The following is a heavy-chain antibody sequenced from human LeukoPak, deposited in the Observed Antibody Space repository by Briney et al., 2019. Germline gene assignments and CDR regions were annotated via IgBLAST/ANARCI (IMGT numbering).Heavy chain of an antibody. CDR1: GYSISSGYY. D-gene: IGHD6-19*01. J-gene: IGHJ6*03. CDR2: IYHSGST. CDR3: ARTAVAGSYYYYMDV. V-gene: IGHV4-38-2*01. Sequence: PSETLSLTCAVSGYSISSGYYWGWIQQPPGKGLEWIGSIYHSGSTYYNPSLKSRVTISVDTSKNQFSLKLSSVTAADTAVYYCARTAVAGSYYYYMDVWGKGTTVTVSS.